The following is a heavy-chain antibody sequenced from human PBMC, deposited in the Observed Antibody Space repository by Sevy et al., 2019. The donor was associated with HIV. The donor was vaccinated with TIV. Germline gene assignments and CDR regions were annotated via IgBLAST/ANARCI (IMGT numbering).Heavy chain of an antibody. CDR3: ARVGMGDWLFFDY. CDR2: IYFSGNT. CDR1: GGSINDYY. J-gene: IGHJ4*02. Sequence: SETLSLTCTVSGGSINDYYWSWVRQPPGKGLDWIGYIYFSGNTDYNPSLKSRVTISVDTSKNQFSLRLSSVTAADTAVYYCARVGMGDWLFFDYWGLGTLVTVSS. D-gene: IGHD3-22*01. V-gene: IGHV4-59*01.